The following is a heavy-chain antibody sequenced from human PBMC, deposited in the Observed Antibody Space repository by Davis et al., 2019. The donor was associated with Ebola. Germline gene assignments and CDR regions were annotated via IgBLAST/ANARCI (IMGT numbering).Heavy chain of an antibody. V-gene: IGHV3-7*03. CDR1: GFTFRSYW. CDR3: VRDRDYWVHSYMDV. Sequence: GESLKISCVASGFTFRSYWMSWVRQAPGKGLEWVADIKQDGSETYYVESVEGRFTISRDNTKNALYLQMKSLRVEDTAVYYCVRDRDYWVHSYMDVWGNGTTVIVSS. J-gene: IGHJ6*03. D-gene: IGHD2-8*02. CDR2: IKQDGSET.